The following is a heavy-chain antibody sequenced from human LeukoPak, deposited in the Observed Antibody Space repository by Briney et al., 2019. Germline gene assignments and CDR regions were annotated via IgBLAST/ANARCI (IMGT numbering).Heavy chain of an antibody. Sequence: PSETLSLTCAVYGGSFSGCYWSWIRQPPGKGLEWIGEINHSGSTNYNPSLKSRVTISVDTSKNQFSLKLSSVTAADTAVYYCARGRPQLYPSLLRYFDWYPTESWFDPWGQGTLVTVSS. CDR2: INHSGST. CDR1: GGSFSGCY. J-gene: IGHJ5*02. V-gene: IGHV4-34*01. CDR3: ARGRPQLYPSLLRYFDWYPTESWFDP. D-gene: IGHD3-9*01.